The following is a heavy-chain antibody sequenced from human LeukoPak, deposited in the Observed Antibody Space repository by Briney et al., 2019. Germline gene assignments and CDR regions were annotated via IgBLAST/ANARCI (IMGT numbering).Heavy chain of an antibody. V-gene: IGHV1-8*01. CDR1: GYTFTSYD. CDR2: MNPNSGNT. D-gene: IGHD3-3*01. J-gene: IGHJ6*02. Sequence: EASVKVSCKASGYTFTSYDINWVRQATGQGLEWMGWMNPNSGNTGYAQKFQGRVTMTRNTYISTAYMELSSLRSEYTAVYYCAIQEYDFCSGQWGYYYGMDVWGQGTTVTVSS. CDR3: AIQEYDFCSGQWGYYYGMDV.